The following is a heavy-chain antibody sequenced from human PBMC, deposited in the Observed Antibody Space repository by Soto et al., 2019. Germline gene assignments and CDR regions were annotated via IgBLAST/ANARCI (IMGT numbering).Heavy chain of an antibody. CDR3: AKDLGQDSSGWEGPYYFDY. Sequence: GGSLRLSCAASGFTFSSYAMSWVRQAPGKGLEWVSAISGSGGSTYYADSVKGRFTISRDNSKNTLYLQMNSLRAEDTAVYYCAKDLGQDSSGWEGPYYFDYWGQGTLVTVSS. J-gene: IGHJ4*02. CDR1: GFTFSSYA. D-gene: IGHD6-19*01. V-gene: IGHV3-23*01. CDR2: ISGSGGST.